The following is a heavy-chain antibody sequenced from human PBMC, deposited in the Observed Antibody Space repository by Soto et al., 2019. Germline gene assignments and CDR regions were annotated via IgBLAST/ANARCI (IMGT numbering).Heavy chain of an antibody. V-gene: IGHV1-3*01. CDR3: ARGPIGGNYFMSYFDY. CDR1: GYTFTHYA. J-gene: IGHJ4*02. D-gene: IGHD1-26*01. CDR2: VNAGNGNT. Sequence: ASVKVSCKASGYTFTHYAIHWVRQAPGHRHEWMGWVNAGNGNTKYSQRFQGRVTITRDTSASSAYLDLSSLRSEDTAMYYCARGPIGGNYFMSYFDYWGRGTLVTVYS.